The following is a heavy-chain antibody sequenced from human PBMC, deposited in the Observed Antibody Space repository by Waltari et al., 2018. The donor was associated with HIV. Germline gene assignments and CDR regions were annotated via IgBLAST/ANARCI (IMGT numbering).Heavy chain of an antibody. V-gene: IGHV3-20*04. CDR3: ARDYGSGSYYNY. D-gene: IGHD3-10*01. J-gene: IGHJ4*02. Sequence: EVQLVESGGGVVRPGGSLRLSCVASGFNFVDYGMSWVRHAPGKGLEWVSGINWNGGSTGYADSVKGRFSISRDNAKNSLYLQMNSLRAEDTALYYCARDYGSGSYYNYWGQGTLVTVSS. CDR1: GFNFVDYG. CDR2: INWNGGST.